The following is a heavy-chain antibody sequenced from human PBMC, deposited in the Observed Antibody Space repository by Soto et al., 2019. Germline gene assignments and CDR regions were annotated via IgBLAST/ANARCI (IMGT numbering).Heavy chain of an antibody. CDR3: AKARYYDSTGYLYYFDY. Sequence: PGGSLRLSCAASGFTFSSYAMSWVRQAPGKGLEWVSSISGSGGSTYHADSVKGRFTISRDNSKNTLYLQMNSLRAEDTAVYYCAKARYYDSTGYLYYFDYWGQGTLVTVSS. CDR1: GFTFSSYA. D-gene: IGHD3-22*01. CDR2: ISGSGGST. J-gene: IGHJ4*02. V-gene: IGHV3-23*01.